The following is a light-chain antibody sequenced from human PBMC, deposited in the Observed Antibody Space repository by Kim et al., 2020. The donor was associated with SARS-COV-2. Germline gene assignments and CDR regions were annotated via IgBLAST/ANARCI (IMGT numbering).Light chain of an antibody. CDR1: QSVSNTY. CDR3: QQYGIPPIT. Sequence: PGGRVPPSCRASQSVSNTYLAWYQQKPGQAPRLLIYGASRRATGIPDRFSGSGSGTDFTLTISGLEPEDFAVYYCQQYGIPPITFGQGTRLEIK. CDR2: GAS. J-gene: IGKJ5*01. V-gene: IGKV3-20*01.